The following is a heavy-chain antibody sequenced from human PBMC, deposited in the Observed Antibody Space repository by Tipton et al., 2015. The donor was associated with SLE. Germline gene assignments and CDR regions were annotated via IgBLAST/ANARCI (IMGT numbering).Heavy chain of an antibody. D-gene: IGHD4-17*01. V-gene: IGHV3-23*01. J-gene: IGHJ5*02. CDR2: ISGSGGST. Sequence: SLRLSCAASGFTFSSYDMNWVRQAPGKGLEWVSAISGSGGSTNYADSVKGRFTISRDNSKNTLYLQMNSLRVEDTAVYYCAKDRYGDYPNWFDPWGQGTLVTVSS. CDR3: AKDRYGDYPNWFDP. CDR1: GFTFSSYD.